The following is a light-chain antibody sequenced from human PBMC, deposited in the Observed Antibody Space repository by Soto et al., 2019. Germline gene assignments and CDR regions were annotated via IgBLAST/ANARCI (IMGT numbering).Light chain of an antibody. J-gene: IGKJ5*01. V-gene: IGKV3D-20*02. CDR2: GAS. CDR1: QSVSSSY. CDR3: QQRNIWPPVT. Sequence: EIVVTQSPGSRSWSPLEIATLSVMASQSVSSSYLAWYQHIPGQAPRLLIYGASSRATGIPDRFSGSGSGTEFTLTISSLEPEDFAVYYCQQRNIWPPVTFGQGTRLEIK.